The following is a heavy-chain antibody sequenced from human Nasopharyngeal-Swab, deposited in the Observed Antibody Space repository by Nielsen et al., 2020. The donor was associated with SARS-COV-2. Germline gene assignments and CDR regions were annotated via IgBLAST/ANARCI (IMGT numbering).Heavy chain of an antibody. CDR2: ISYDGSNK. CDR3: AKRDDYYESSGLGD. J-gene: IGHJ4*02. V-gene: IGHV3-30*04. CDR1: GFTFSSYA. Sequence: GESLKISCAASGFTFSSYAMHWVRQAPGKGLEWVAVISYDGSNKYYADSVQGRFTISRDKSKNTLYLQMNSLRAEDTAVYYCAKRDDYYESSGLGDWGQGTLVTVSS. D-gene: IGHD3-22*01.